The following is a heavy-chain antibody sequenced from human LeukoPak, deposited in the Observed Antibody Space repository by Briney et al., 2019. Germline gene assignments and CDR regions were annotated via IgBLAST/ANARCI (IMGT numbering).Heavy chain of an antibody. CDR3: ARDGVKYSGENFDY. V-gene: IGHV3-7*01. D-gene: IGHD4-17*01. CDR1: GFTFSSYW. Sequence: GGSLRLSCAASGFTFSSYWMSWVRQAPAKGREWVANIKQDGSEKYYVDSVKGRFTIPRDNAKNSLYLQMNSLRAEDTAVYYCARDGVKYSGENFDYWGQGTLVTVSS. CDR2: IKQDGSEK. J-gene: IGHJ4*02.